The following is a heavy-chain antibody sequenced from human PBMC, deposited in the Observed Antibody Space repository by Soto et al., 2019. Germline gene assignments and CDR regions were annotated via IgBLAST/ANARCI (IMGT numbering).Heavy chain of an antibody. D-gene: IGHD3-22*01. Sequence: ASVKVSCTVSGYTLTELSMHWVRQAPGKGLEWMGGFDPEDGETIYAQKFQGRVTMTEDTSTDTAYMELSSLRSEDTAVYYCATGGHYYDDAFDIWGQGTMVTVS. CDR3: ATGGHYYDDAFDI. CDR1: GYTLTELS. J-gene: IGHJ3*02. CDR2: FDPEDGET. V-gene: IGHV1-24*01.